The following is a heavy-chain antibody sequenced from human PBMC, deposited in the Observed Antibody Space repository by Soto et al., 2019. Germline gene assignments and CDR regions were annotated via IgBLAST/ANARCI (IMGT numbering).Heavy chain of an antibody. CDR2: MYYSGST. D-gene: IGHD5-12*01. CDR1: GGSVSSGSYF. Sequence: SETLSLTCTVSGGSVSSGSYFWSWIRQPPGKGLEWIGYMYYSGSTNYNPSLKSRVSVSVDTSKNQFSLKLSSVTAADTAVYYCARVGGDSGYYWGQGTLVTGSA. V-gene: IGHV4-61*01. CDR3: ARVGGDSGYY. J-gene: IGHJ4*01.